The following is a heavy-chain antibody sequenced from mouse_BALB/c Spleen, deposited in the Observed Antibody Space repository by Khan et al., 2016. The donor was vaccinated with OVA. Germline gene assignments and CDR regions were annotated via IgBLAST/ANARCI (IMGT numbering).Heavy chain of an antibody. CDR3: ASHLTGSFAY. Sequence: EVELVESGGDLVKPGGSLKLSCAASGFTFSSYSMSWVRQTPDKRLERVASISSGGDYTYYPDIVKGRFTISRENAKNTLYLEMSSKKSEDTAMYYCASHLTGSFAYWGQGTLVTVSA. CDR2: ISSGGDYT. V-gene: IGHV5-6*01. D-gene: IGHD4-1*01. CDR1: GFTFSSYS. J-gene: IGHJ3*01.